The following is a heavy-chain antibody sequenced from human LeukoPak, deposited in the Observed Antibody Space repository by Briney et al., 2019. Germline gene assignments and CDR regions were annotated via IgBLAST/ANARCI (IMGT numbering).Heavy chain of an antibody. CDR3: ARDGGGAPYGDSYFDS. D-gene: IGHD4-17*01. J-gene: IGHJ4*02. V-gene: IGHV4-30-2*01. Sequence: SETLSLTCAVSGGSISSGGYSWSWIRQPPGKGLEWIGYIYHSGSTYYNPSLKSRVTMSVDRSKNHFSLKLSSVTAADTAVYYCARDGGGAPYGDSYFDSWGQGTLVTVSS. CDR2: IYHSGST. CDR1: GGSISSGGYS.